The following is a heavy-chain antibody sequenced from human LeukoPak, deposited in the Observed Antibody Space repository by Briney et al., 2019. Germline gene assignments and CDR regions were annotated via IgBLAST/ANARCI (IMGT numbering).Heavy chain of an antibody. CDR3: AKVNYDILTGYLGG. CDR1: GFTFSSYA. CDR2: ISGSGGST. V-gene: IGHV3-23*01. Sequence: GGSLRLSCAASGFTFSSYAMSWVRQAPGKGLEWVSAISGSGGSTYYADSVKGRFTISRDNSKNTLYLQMNSLRAEDTAVYYRAKVNYDILTGYLGGWGQGTLVTVSS. D-gene: IGHD3-9*01. J-gene: IGHJ4*02.